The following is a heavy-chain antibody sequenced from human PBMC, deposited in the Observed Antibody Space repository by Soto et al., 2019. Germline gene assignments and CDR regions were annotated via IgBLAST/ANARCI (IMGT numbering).Heavy chain of an antibody. CDR1: GYPFITYA. J-gene: IGHJ4*02. CDR3: ARGIIVGGWYPYYFDY. V-gene: IGHV1-3*01. Sequence: QVQLVQSGAEVKKPGPSVKVSCKASGYPFITYAMHWVRQAPGQRLEWMGWINAGNGNTKYSQKFQGRVSITRDTSASTAYMELSSLRSEDTAVYYCARGIIVGGWYPYYFDYWGQGTLVTVSS. CDR2: INAGNGNT. D-gene: IGHD6-19*01.